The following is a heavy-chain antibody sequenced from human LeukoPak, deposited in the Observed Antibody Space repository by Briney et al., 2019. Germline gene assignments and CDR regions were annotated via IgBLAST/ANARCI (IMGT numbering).Heavy chain of an antibody. CDR3: ARVDCSGGSCYGPYDAFDI. D-gene: IGHD2-15*01. J-gene: IGHJ3*02. CDR1: GFTFSRYW. CDR2: INSDGSST. V-gene: IGHV3-74*01. Sequence: GGSLRLSCAASGFTFSRYWMHWVRQTPGKGLVWVSRINSDGSSTRYADSVKGRFTISRDNAKNTLDLQMSSLRAEDTAVYYCARVDCSGGSCYGPYDAFDIWGQGTMVTVSS.